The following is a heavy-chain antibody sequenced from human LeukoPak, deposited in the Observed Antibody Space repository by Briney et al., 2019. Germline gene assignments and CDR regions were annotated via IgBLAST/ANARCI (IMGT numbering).Heavy chain of an antibody. V-gene: IGHV3-21*01. CDR1: GFTFSDYA. Sequence: PGGSLRLSCAASGFTFSDYAMNWVRQAPGKGLEWVSSISSSSNYVYYAASVQGRFTISRDNTKNSLYLQMNSLGAEDTAVYYCTRDFDWFRNQYDYWGQGTLVTVSS. J-gene: IGHJ4*02. CDR2: ISSSSNYV. CDR3: TRDFDWFRNQYDY. D-gene: IGHD3-9*01.